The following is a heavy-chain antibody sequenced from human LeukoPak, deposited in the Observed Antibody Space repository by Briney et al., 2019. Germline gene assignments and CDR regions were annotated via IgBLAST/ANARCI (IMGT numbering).Heavy chain of an antibody. D-gene: IGHD2-2*01. J-gene: IGHJ5*02. CDR3: AREVDAAAAYNWFDP. Sequence: SETLSLTCTVSGYSISSSYYWVWIRQPPGKGLEWIGTIYYSGSTYYKPSLKRRVTISVDTSKNQFSLKLRSVTAADTAVYYCAREVDAAAAYNWFDPWGQGTLVTVSS. V-gene: IGHV4-38-2*02. CDR1: GYSISSSYY. CDR2: IYYSGST.